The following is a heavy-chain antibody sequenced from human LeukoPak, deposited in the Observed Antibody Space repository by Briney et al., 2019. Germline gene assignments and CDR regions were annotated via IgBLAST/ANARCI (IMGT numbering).Heavy chain of an antibody. CDR2: VSNSGTT. CDR1: DGSISGYY. D-gene: IGHD6-19*01. Sequence: SETLSLTCTGSDGSISGYYWSWIRLPPGKGLEYIGYVSNSGTTNYNPSLKSRLTISLDTSKNQISLRLSSVTAADTAVYYCARFRSAVAGTYNYYYLDVWGKGTTVTVSS. CDR3: ARFRSAVAGTYNYYYLDV. V-gene: IGHV4-59*01. J-gene: IGHJ6*03.